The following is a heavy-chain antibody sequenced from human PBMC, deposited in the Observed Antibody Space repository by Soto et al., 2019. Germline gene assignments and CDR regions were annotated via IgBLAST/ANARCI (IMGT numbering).Heavy chain of an antibody. V-gene: IGHV3-23*01. CDR3: ATSDDTSGYYYYFQF. CDR2: ISGSGGGT. Sequence: RLSCAASGFTFSSYAMSWVRQAPGKGLEWVSVISGSGGGTYFADSVKGRFTISRDNSKNTLFLQMNSLRAEDTAVYYCATSDDTSGYYYYFQFWGQGTLVTVSS. CDR1: GFTFSSYA. D-gene: IGHD3-22*01. J-gene: IGHJ1*01.